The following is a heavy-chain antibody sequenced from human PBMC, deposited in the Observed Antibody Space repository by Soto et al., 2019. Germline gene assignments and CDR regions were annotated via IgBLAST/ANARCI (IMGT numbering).Heavy chain of an antibody. CDR1: GFTVSDNY. CDR3: ARSDPGYAYGLNV. D-gene: IGHD5-18*01. V-gene: IGHV3-53*01. CDR2: LYSGGRI. Sequence: EAQLVESGGGLIQPGGSLRLSCAASGFTVSDNYTTWVRQAPGRGLEWVSLLYSGGRIYYADSVKGRFTISRDTSKKTLYLQMNRLRSEDTAVYYCARSDPGYAYGLNVWGQGTTVTVSS. J-gene: IGHJ6*02.